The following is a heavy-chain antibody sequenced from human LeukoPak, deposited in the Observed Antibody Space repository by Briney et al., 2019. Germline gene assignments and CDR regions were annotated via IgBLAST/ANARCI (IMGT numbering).Heavy chain of an antibody. J-gene: IGHJ4*02. V-gene: IGHV4-59*01. Sequence: SETLSLTCTVSGGSISSYYWSWIRQPPGKGLEWIGYIYYSGSTNYNPSLKSRVTISVDTSKNQFSLKLSSVTAADTAVYYCARGGSIDSSVGYWGQGTLVTVSS. CDR2: IYYSGST. CDR1: GGSISSYY. CDR3: ARGGSIDSSVGY. D-gene: IGHD6-19*01.